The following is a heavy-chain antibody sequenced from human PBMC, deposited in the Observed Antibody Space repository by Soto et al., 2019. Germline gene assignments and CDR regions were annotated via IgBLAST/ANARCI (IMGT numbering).Heavy chain of an antibody. CDR3: ARVNYSIRITIFGVIHHTNWFDP. V-gene: IGHV3-48*02. D-gene: IGHD3-3*01. CDR1: GFTFSSYS. Sequence: GGSLRLSCAASGFTFSSYSMNWVRQAPGKGLEWVSYISSSSSTIYYADSVKGRFTISRDNAKNSLYLQMNSLRDEDTAVYYCARVNYSIRITIFGVIHHTNWFDPWGQGTLVTVSS. J-gene: IGHJ5*02. CDR2: ISSSSSTI.